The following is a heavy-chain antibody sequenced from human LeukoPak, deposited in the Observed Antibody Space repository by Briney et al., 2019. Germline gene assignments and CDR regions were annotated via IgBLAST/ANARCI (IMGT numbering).Heavy chain of an antibody. CDR3: AREDSPGPN. J-gene: IGHJ4*02. CDR1: GFNFGDSS. Sequence: GGSLRLSCTASGFNFGDSSMSWVRQAPGKGLEWVGFIRKKGRGGTTEYAAPVKGRFTISRDDSKSIAYLQMNSLQIEDTAVYYCAREDSPGPNWGLGTLVTISS. CDR2: IRKKGRGGTT. V-gene: IGHV3-49*04. D-gene: IGHD2-15*01.